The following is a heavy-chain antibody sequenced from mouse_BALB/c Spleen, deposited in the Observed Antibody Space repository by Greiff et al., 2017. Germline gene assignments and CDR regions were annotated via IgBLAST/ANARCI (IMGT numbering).Heavy chain of an antibody. CDR3: TCTGPGVAMDY. D-gene: IGHD3-2*02. CDR1: GYTFTSYW. CDR2: IYPGNSDT. J-gene: IGHJ4*01. Sequence: VQLQQSGTVLARPGASVKMSCKASGYTFTSYWMHWVKQRPGQGLEWIGAIYPGNSDTSYNQKFKGKAKLTAVTSTSTAYMELSSLTNEDSAVYYCTCTGPGVAMDYWGQGTSVTVSS. V-gene: IGHV1-5*01.